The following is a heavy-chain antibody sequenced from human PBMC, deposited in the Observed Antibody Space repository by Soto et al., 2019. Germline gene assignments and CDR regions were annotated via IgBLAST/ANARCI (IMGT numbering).Heavy chain of an antibody. CDR3: ASHFPPLHSGSHYFDL. CDR2: IYYSGST. J-gene: IGHJ4*02. D-gene: IGHD3-10*01. CDR1: NDSISPYY. Sequence: QVQLQESGPGLVKPSETLSLTCTVSNDSISPYYWSWIRQPPGKGLEWIGFIYYSGSTTYNPSLKRRVTTPVATSKTQFSLNLPSVTAADTAIYCCASHFPPLHSGSHYFDLWGQGTLVTVSS. V-gene: IGHV4-59*08.